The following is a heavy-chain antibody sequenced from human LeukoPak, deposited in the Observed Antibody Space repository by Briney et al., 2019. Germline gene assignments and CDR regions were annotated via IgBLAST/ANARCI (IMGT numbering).Heavy chain of an antibody. J-gene: IGHJ6*02. D-gene: IGHD3-9*01. V-gene: IGHV3-9*01. CDR1: GFTFDDYA. Sequence: GRSLRLSCAASGFTFDDYAMHWVRQAPGKGLEWVSGISWNSGSIGYADSVKGRFTISRDNAKNSLYLQMNSLRAEDTALYYCAKDMYYDILTGYSNTGYYGMDVWGQGTTVTASS. CDR2: ISWNSGSI. CDR3: AKDMYYDILTGYSNTGYYGMDV.